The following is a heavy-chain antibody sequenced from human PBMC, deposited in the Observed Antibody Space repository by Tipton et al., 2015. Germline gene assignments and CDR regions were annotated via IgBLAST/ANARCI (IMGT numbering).Heavy chain of an antibody. V-gene: IGHV3-9*01. CDR3: ARDIHHYFDY. CDR1: GFTFHDYA. CDR2: ISWNSGSI. Sequence: SLRLSCTASGFTFHDYAMHWVRQVPGKGLEWISGISWNSGSIVYADSVKGRFTISRDNSKNTLWLQMNSLKVEDTAVYYCARDIHHYFDYWGQGTLVTVSS. J-gene: IGHJ4*02.